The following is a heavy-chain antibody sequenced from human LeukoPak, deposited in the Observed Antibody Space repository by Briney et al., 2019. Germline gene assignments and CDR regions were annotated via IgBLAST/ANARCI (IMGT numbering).Heavy chain of an antibody. CDR1: GYTFTGYY. D-gene: IGHD6-13*01. Sequence: ASAKVSCKASGYTFTGYYMHWVRQAPGQGLEWMGWINPNSGGTNYAQKFQGRVTMTRDTSISTAYMELSRLRSDDTAVYYCARGPKQQLPPGGWFDPWGQGTLVTVSS. CDR3: ARGPKQQLPPGGWFDP. V-gene: IGHV1-2*02. J-gene: IGHJ5*02. CDR2: INPNSGGT.